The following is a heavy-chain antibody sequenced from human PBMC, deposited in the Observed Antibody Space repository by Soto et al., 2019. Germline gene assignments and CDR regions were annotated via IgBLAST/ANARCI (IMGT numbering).Heavy chain of an antibody. D-gene: IGHD2-15*01. Sequence: GASVKVSCKASGGTFSSYGISWVRQAPGQGLEWMGGIIPIFGTANYAQKFQGRVTITADESTSTAYMELSSLRSEDTAVYYCARDRSAVAVEWSGWFDPWGQGTLVTVSS. CDR3: ARDRSAVAVEWSGWFDP. CDR2: IIPIFGTA. J-gene: IGHJ5*02. V-gene: IGHV1-69*13. CDR1: GGTFSSYG.